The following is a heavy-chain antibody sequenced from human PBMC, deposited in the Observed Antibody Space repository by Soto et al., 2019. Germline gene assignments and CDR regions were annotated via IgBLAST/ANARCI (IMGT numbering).Heavy chain of an antibody. Sequence: PGGSLRLSCAASALTFNNIPMGWVRQAPGKGLKYVSSINENGDSTFYADSVKGRFTISRDNSKSTLHLQMNSLRADDTAVYYCVKRNCGNCPWSSWGQGTRVTVSS. CDR1: ALTFNNIP. J-gene: IGHJ4*02. D-gene: IGHD2-21*01. CDR2: INENGDST. V-gene: IGHV3-23*01. CDR3: VKRNCGNCPWSS.